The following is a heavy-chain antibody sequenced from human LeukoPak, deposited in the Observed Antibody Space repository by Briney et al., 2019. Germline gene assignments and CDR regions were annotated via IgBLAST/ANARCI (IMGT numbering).Heavy chain of an antibody. D-gene: IGHD3-22*01. J-gene: IGHJ4*02. CDR2: ISGSDGST. CDR1: GFIFSNYG. CDR3: ANYYADY. Sequence: GGSLRLSCAASGFIFSNYGMNWVRQAPGKGLEWVSAISGSDGSTYYADSVKGRFTISRDNSKNTLYLQMNSLRAEDTAVYYCANYYADYWGQGTLVTVSS. V-gene: IGHV3-23*01.